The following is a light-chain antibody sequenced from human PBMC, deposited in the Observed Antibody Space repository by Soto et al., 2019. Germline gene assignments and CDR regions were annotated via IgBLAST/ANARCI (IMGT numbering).Light chain of an antibody. CDR1: SSDVGGFDY. CDR3: GSITRSSTSV. CDR2: DVT. J-gene: IGLJ1*01. Sequence: QSALSQPASVSGSPGQSITISCTGTSSDVGGFDYVSWYQHQPGKAPKLIIYDVTKRPSGVSNRFSGSKSGNTASLTISGLQAEDEGDYYCGSITRSSTSVFGTGTKVTVL. V-gene: IGLV2-14*01.